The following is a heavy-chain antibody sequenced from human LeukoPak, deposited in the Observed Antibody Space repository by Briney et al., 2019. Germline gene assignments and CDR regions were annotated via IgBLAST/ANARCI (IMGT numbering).Heavy chain of an antibody. Sequence: AETLSLTCSVSGVSVSPEFWSWIRQLAGKGLEWIGRIFTSGSTSYNPSLKSRVNMSIDTSKNQFSLRLSSVTAADTAVYYCARDLKGVYFDYWGQGILVTVSS. CDR3: ARDLKGVYFDY. D-gene: IGHD3-16*01. V-gene: IGHV4-4*07. J-gene: IGHJ4*02. CDR2: IFTSGST. CDR1: GVSVSPEF.